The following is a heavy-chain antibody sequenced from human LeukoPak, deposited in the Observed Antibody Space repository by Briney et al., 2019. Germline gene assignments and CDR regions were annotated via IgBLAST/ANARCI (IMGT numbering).Heavy chain of an antibody. CDR3: ASLLRDIVGDAFDI. CDR2: IRSSGSTI. D-gene: IGHD2-21*01. CDR1: GFTFSDYY. V-gene: IGHV3-11*01. Sequence: GVSLRLSCAASGFTFSDYYMSCIRQAPGKGLEWVSYIRSSGSTIYYADSVKVRFTISRDNAKNSLYLQMNSLRAEDTAVYYCASLLRDIVGDAFDIWGQGTMVTVSS. J-gene: IGHJ3*02.